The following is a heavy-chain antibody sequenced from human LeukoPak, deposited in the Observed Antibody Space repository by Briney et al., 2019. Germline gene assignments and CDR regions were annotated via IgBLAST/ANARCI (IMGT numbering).Heavy chain of an antibody. V-gene: IGHV4-59*11. CDR3: ARDLVTVTKGFDI. J-gene: IGHJ3*02. CDR1: GGSFSSHY. CDR2: ISHIGRT. D-gene: IGHD4-17*01. Sequence: PSETLSLTCAVYGGSFSSHYWTWIRQSPGTGLEWIGYISHIGRTNYNPSLKSRVTISIDTSKNQFSLKLRSVTAADTAVYYCARDLVTVTKGFDIWGQGTMVSVSS.